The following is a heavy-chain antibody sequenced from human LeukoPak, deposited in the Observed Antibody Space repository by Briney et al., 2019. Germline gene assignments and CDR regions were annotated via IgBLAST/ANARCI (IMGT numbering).Heavy chain of an antibody. CDR2: ISAYNGDT. CDR1: GYTLTELS. V-gene: IGHV1-18*01. Sequence: ASVKVSCKVSGYTLTELSMHWVRQAPGQGLEWMGWISAYNGDTNYAQKLQDRVTMTTDTSTSTAYMELGSLRSDDTAMYYCARDEGVGERGAYWGQGTLVTVSS. J-gene: IGHJ4*02. D-gene: IGHD3-16*01. CDR3: ARDEGVGERGAY.